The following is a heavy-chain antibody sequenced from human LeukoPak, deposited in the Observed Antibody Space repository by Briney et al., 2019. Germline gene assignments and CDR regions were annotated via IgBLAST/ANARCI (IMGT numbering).Heavy chain of an antibody. J-gene: IGHJ4*02. V-gene: IGHV4-31*03. CDR2: IYYSGTT. CDR1: GGSINSAGYY. CDR3: ARVYKWGRGFVDS. D-gene: IGHD7-27*01. Sequence: SETLSLTCTVSGGSINSAGYYWSWIRQHPGKGLEWIGYIYYSGTTYYNPSLNSRVSISIDTSQNLFSLSITSVTAAGTAVFYCARVYKWGRGFVDSWGQGTLVT.